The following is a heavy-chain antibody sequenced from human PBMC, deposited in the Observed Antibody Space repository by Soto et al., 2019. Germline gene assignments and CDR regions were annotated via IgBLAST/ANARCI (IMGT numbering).Heavy chain of an antibody. D-gene: IGHD2-2*01. J-gene: IGHJ6*02. CDR1: GGTFSSHA. Sequence: QVQLVQSGAEVKKPGSSVKVPCKASGGTFSSHAISWVRQAPGQGLEWMGGIIPISDTTNYAQKFQGRVTITADESTSTAYMELSSLRSEDTAVYYCARSQGSSTSLEIYYYYYYGMEVWGQGTTVTVSS. CDR3: ARSQGSSTSLEIYYYYYYGMEV. V-gene: IGHV1-69*01. CDR2: IIPISDTT.